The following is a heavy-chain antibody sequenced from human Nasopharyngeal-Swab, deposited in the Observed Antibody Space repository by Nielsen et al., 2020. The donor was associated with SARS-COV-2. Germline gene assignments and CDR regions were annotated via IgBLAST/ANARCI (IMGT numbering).Heavy chain of an antibody. V-gene: IGHV4-34*01. CDR2: IDHSGST. Sequence: GSLRLSCAVYGGSFSGYYWSWIRQPPGKGLEWIGEIDHSGSTNYNPSLKSRVTISVDTSKNQFSLKLSSVTAADTAVYYCASGITMIPLDCWGQGTLVTVSS. CDR1: GGSFSGYY. J-gene: IGHJ4*02. D-gene: IGHD3-22*01. CDR3: ASGITMIPLDC.